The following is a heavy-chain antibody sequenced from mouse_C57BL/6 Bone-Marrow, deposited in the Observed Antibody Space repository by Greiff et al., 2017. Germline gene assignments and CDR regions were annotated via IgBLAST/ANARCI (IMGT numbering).Heavy chain of an antibody. CDR2: IHPNSGST. CDR3: ATYDYEAWFAY. J-gene: IGHJ3*01. Sequence: QVQLQQPGAELVKPGASVKLSCKASGYTFTSYWMHWVKQRPGQGLEWIGMIHPNSGSTNYNEKFKSKATLTVEKSSSTAYMQLSSLTSEDSAVYYCATYDYEAWFAYWGQGTLVTVSA. CDR1: GYTFTSYW. V-gene: IGHV1-64*01. D-gene: IGHD2-4*01.